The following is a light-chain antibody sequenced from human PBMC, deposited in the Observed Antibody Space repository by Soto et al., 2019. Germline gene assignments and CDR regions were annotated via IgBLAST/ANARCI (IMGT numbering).Light chain of an antibody. CDR2: DAS. CDR1: QSISSW. CDR3: QQYKSHRRT. V-gene: IGKV1-5*01. Sequence: DIQMTQSPSTLSASVGDRVTIACRASQSISSWLAWYQQKPGKAPKLLIYDASSLESGVPSRFSGRGSGTEFTLTISSLQPDDFATYYCQQYKSHRRTFGQGTKVDIK. J-gene: IGKJ1*01.